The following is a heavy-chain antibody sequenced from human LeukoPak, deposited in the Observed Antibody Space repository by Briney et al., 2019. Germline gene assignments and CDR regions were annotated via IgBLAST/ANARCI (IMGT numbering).Heavy chain of an antibody. V-gene: IGHV1-46*01. D-gene: IGHD6-13*01. CDR1: GYRFTSYY. CDR3: ARRGYSSSWYPYFDY. CDR2: INPSGGST. Sequence: ASVKVCCKASGYRFTSYYMHWVRQAPGQGLEWMGIINPSGGSTTYAQKFQGRVTVTMDTSTSTVYMELSSLRSEDTAMYYCARRGYSSSWYPYFDYWGQGTLVTVSS. J-gene: IGHJ4*02.